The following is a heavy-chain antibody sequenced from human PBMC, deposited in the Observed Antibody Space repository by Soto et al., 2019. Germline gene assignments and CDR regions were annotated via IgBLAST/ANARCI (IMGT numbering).Heavy chain of an antibody. D-gene: IGHD3-10*01. CDR2: ISYDGSDK. Sequence: QVQLVESGGGVVQPGRSLRLSCAASGFIFSSYGMHWVRQAPGKGLEWVAVISYDGSDKHKADSVKGRFTISRDNSKNTLYLQMNSLRAEDTVVYYCAKAYGSGTVYGMDVWGQGTTVTVSS. CDR1: GFIFSSYG. CDR3: AKAYGSGTVYGMDV. J-gene: IGHJ6*02. V-gene: IGHV3-30*18.